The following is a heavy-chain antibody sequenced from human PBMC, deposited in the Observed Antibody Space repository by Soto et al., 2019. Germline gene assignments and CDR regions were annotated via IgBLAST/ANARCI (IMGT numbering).Heavy chain of an antibody. D-gene: IGHD3-22*01. CDR2: ISPSGGST. Sequence: GASVKVSCKASGYTFTSYYMHWVRQAPGQGLEWMGIISPSGGSTSYAQKSQGRVTMTRDTSTSTVYMELSSLRSEDTAVYYCARDQVPHYYDSSGPFDPWGQGTLVTVSS. J-gene: IGHJ5*02. CDR1: GYTFTSYY. CDR3: ARDQVPHYYDSSGPFDP. V-gene: IGHV1-46*01.